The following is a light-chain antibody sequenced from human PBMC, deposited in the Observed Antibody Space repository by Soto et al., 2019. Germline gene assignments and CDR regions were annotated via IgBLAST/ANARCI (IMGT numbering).Light chain of an antibody. CDR3: LQHNSYPYA. J-gene: IGKJ2*01. V-gene: IGKV1-17*01. CDR1: QGIRND. Sequence: DIQMTQSPSSLSASVGDRVTITCRASQGIRNDLDWYQQKPGKAPKRLIYSASSLQSGVPSRFSGSGSGTEFTLTISSLQPEDFATYYCLQHNSYPYAFGQGTKLEIK. CDR2: SAS.